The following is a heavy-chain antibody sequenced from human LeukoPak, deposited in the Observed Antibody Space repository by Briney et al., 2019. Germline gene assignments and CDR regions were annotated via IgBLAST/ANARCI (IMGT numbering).Heavy chain of an antibody. CDR2: ISTTSTYT. V-gene: IGHV3-11*03. Sequence: GGSLRLSCAASGFTFSDYYMSWIRQAPGEGLEWISYISTTSTYTNYADSVKGRFTISRDNAKNSLYLQMNSLRAEDTAVYYCARRTGDYLYYFDYWGQGTLVTVSS. J-gene: IGHJ4*02. CDR3: ARRTGDYLYYFDY. D-gene: IGHD2-8*02. CDR1: GFTFSDYY.